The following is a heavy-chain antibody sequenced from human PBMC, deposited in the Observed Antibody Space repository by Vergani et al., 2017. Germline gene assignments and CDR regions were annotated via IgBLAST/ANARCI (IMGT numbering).Heavy chain of an antibody. D-gene: IGHD3-10*01. CDR1: GGSFSGYY. V-gene: IGHV4-34*01. J-gene: IGHJ6*02. CDR3: ARDCGSGSRYYYYGMDV. Sequence: QVQLQESGPGLVKPSETLSLTCTVSGGSFSGYYWSWIRQPPGKGLEWMGEINHSGSTNYNPSLKSRVTISVDTSKNQFSLKLSSVTSADTAVYYCARDCGSGSRYYYYGMDVWGQGTTVTVSS. CDR2: INHSGST.